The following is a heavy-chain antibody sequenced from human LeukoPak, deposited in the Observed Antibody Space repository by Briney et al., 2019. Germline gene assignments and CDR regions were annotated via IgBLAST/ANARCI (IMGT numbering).Heavy chain of an antibody. J-gene: IGHJ4*02. Sequence: GGSLRLSCAGSGFTFSSYGMGWVRQAPGKGLEWVSGISGSGGGTSYADSVKGRFTISRDNSKSTLHLQMNSLRAEDTAVYYCAKGRGYSFGFFDYWGQGALVTVSS. D-gene: IGHD5-18*01. CDR2: ISGSGGGT. CDR3: AKGRGYSFGFFDY. CDR1: GFTFSSYG. V-gene: IGHV3-23*01.